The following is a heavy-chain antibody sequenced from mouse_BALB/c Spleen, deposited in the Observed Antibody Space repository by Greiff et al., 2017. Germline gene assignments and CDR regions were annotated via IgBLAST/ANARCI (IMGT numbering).Heavy chain of an antibody. V-gene: IGHV6-6*02. CDR2: IRLKSNNYAT. D-gene: IGHD2-4*01. CDR3: TRPSTMITTWFAY. CDR1: GFTFSNYW. J-gene: IGHJ3*01. Sequence: EVKLMESGGGLVQPGGSMKLSCVASGFTFSNYWMNWVRQSPEKGLEWVAEIRLKSNNYATHYAESVKGRFTISRDDSKSSVYLQMNNLRAEDTGIYYCTRPSTMITTWFAYWGQGTLVTVSA.